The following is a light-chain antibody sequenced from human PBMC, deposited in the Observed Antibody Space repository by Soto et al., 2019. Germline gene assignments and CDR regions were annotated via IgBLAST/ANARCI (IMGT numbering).Light chain of an antibody. CDR3: SSYTSSSTLV. CDR1: SSDVGGYNY. CDR2: DVG. Sequence: QSALTQPASVSGSPGQSITISYTGTSSDVGGYNYVSWYQQHPGKAPKLMIYDVGNRPSGVSNRFSGSKSGNTASLTISGLQAEDEADYYCSSYTSSSTLVFGTGTKLTVL. V-gene: IGLV2-14*03. J-gene: IGLJ1*01.